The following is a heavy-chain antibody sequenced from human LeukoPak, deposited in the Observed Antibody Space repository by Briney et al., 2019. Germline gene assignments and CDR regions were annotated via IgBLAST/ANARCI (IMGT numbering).Heavy chain of an antibody. V-gene: IGHV1-2*02. CDR1: GYTFTSYG. CDR3: ARAQGSHPDY. Sequence: ASVKVSCKASGYTFTSYGISWVRQAPGQGLEWMGWINPNSGGTNYAQKFQGRVTMTRDTSISTAYMELSRLRSDDTAVYYCARAQGSHPDYWGQGTLVTVSS. CDR2: INPNSGGT. J-gene: IGHJ4*02.